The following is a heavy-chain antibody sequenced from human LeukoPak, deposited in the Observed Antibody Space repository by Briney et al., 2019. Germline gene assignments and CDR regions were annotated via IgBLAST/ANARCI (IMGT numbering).Heavy chain of an antibody. CDR3: ARAIRHTYDSSGYRTWSDYYYYYYMDV. J-gene: IGHJ6*03. V-gene: IGHV4-34*01. CDR2: IDHNGST. Sequence: SETLSLTCAVYGGSFSDYYWSWIRQPPGKGLEWIGEIDHNGSTNYNLHLKSRVTLSVVWSKNKFALKLSYVTAADTAVLYDARAIRHTYDSSGYRTWSDYYYYYYMDVWGKGTTVTVSS. CDR1: GGSFSDYY. D-gene: IGHD3-22*01.